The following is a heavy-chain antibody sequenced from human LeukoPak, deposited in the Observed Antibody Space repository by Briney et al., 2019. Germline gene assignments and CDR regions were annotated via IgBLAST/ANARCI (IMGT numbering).Heavy chain of an antibody. D-gene: IGHD2-8*02. CDR3: ATEILGAPTPGAY. J-gene: IGHJ4*02. Sequence: SETLSLTCAVSIDSTSGNYWSWVRQSPGKGLEWIGEVHRSGRTNYMPSLKSRVTISIDKSKDQISLDLTPVTAADTAVYYCATEILGAPTPGAYWGQGTLVTVSS. CDR1: IDSTSGNY. CDR2: VHRSGRT. V-gene: IGHV4-4*02.